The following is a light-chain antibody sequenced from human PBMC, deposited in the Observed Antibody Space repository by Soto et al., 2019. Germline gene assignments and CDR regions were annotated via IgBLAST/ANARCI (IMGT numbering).Light chain of an antibody. J-gene: IGKJ1*01. Sequence: ELVLTQATVALSLSSGERANLSCRASQRVSSTLLTWYQQKPGKAPRLLIYGVSSRATGIPYRFSGSGSGTDFTLTISRVEPEDFAVYFCQHYGDSSWTFGQGSRVEIK. V-gene: IGKV3-20*01. CDR1: QRVSSTL. CDR3: QHYGDSSWT. CDR2: GVS.